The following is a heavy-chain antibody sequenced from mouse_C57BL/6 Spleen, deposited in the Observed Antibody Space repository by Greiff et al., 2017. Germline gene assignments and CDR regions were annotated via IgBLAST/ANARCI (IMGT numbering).Heavy chain of an antibody. V-gene: IGHV7-3*01. Sequence: EVHLVESGGGLVQPGGSLSLSCAASGFTFTDYYMSWVRQPPGKALEWLGFIRNKANGYTTEYSASEKGRFTISRDNSQSILYLQMNALRAEDSATYYCARYQDPNYYGSSPFDYWGQGTTLTVSS. J-gene: IGHJ2*01. CDR1: GFTFTDYY. D-gene: IGHD1-1*01. CDR3: ARYQDPNYYGSSPFDY. CDR2: IRNKANGYTT.